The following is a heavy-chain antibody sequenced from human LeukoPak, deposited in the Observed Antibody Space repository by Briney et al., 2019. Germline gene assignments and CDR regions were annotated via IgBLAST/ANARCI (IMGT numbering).Heavy chain of an antibody. Sequence: APVKVSCKASGYTFTGYYMHWVRQAPGQGLEWMGWINPNSGGTNYAQKFQGRVTMTRDTSISTAYMELSRLRSDDTAVYYCARSLIAGHYYYGMDVWGQGTTVTVSS. J-gene: IGHJ6*02. CDR2: INPNSGGT. V-gene: IGHV1-2*02. CDR3: ARSLIAGHYYYGMDV. CDR1: GYTFTGYY. D-gene: IGHD6-13*01.